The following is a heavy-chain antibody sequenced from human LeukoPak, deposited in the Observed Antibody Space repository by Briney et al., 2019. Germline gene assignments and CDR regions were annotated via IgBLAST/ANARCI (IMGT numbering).Heavy chain of an antibody. V-gene: IGHV3-7*02. D-gene: IGHD3-10*01. J-gene: IGHJ4*02. CDR3: ARAVGYYGSGFVDY. Sequence: PGGSLRLSCAASGFTFSRFWMSWVRQAPGKGLEWVANIKQDGSEKYYVDSVKGRFTISRDNAKNSLYLQMNSLRDEDTAVYYCARAVGYYGSGFVDYWGQGTLVTVSS. CDR1: GFTFSRFW. CDR2: IKQDGSEK.